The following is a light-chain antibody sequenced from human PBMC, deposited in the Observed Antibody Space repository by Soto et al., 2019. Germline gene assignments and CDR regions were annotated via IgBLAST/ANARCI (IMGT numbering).Light chain of an antibody. J-gene: IGKJ5*01. V-gene: IGKV3D-20*02. CDR3: QQRSNWPIT. CDR1: QSVSNNY. Sequence: EIVLTQSPGTLSLSPGERATLSCRASQSVSNNYLAWYQQKPGQAPRLLIYGASNRATGIPDRFSGSGSGTDFTLTISSLEPEDFALYYCQQRSNWPITFGKGTRLEI. CDR2: GAS.